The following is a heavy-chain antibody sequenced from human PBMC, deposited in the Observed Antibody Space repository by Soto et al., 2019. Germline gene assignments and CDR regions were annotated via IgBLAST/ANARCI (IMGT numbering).Heavy chain of an antibody. CDR3: AKDALPRYYYYGMDV. Sequence: GVSLRLSCAASGFTFDDYTMHWVRQAPGKGLEWVSLISWDGGSTYYADSVKGRFTISRDNSKNSLYLQMNSLRTEDTALYYCAKDALPRYYYYGMDVWGQGTTVTVSS. J-gene: IGHJ6*02. CDR2: ISWDGGST. V-gene: IGHV3-43*01. CDR1: GFTFDDYT.